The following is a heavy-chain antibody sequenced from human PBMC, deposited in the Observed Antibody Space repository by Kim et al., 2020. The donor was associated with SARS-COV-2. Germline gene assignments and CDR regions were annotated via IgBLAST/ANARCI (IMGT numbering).Heavy chain of an antibody. CDR1: GFTFSSYE. V-gene: IGHV3-48*03. Sequence: GGSLRLSCAASGFTFSSYEMNWVRQAPGKGLEWVSYISSSGSTIYYADSVKGRFTISRDNAKNSLYLQMNSLRAEDTAVYYCAREEQWLTPFDYWGQGTLVTVSS. D-gene: IGHD6-19*01. J-gene: IGHJ4*02. CDR2: ISSSGSTI. CDR3: AREEQWLTPFDY.